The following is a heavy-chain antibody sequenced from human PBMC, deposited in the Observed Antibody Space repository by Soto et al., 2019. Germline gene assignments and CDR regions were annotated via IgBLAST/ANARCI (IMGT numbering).Heavy chain of an antibody. J-gene: IGHJ1*01. D-gene: IGHD3-10*01. Sequence: GGSLRLSCAASGFTFSSYAMRWVRQAPVKGLEWVSAISGSGGSTYYADSVKGRFTISRDNSKNTLYLQMNSLRAEDTAVYYCAKSTYASGIGYFQHWGQGTLVTVSS. CDR2: ISGSGGST. CDR3: AKSTYASGIGYFQH. V-gene: IGHV3-23*01. CDR1: GFTFSSYA.